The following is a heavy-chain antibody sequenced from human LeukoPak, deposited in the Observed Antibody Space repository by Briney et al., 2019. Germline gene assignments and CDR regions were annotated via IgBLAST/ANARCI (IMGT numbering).Heavy chain of an antibody. J-gene: IGHJ4*01. V-gene: IGHV3-11*05. CDR3: ARAANTTAGTPTLAIAY. CDR2: IPSTSSYT. CDR1: GFTFSDYY. Sequence: PGRSLRLSCVAAGFTFSDYYMSWISQAPRKGLEWVSYIPSTSSYTIYADSVRGRFTISRDNAKNSLYLQMNSLRAEDTAVYYCARAANTTAGTPTLAIAYWGQGTVVTVSS. D-gene: IGHD6-13*01.